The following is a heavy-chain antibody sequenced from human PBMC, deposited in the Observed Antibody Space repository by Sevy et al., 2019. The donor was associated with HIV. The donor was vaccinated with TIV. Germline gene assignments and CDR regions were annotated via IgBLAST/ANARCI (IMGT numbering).Heavy chain of an antibody. CDR2: IWFDGNKK. V-gene: IGHV3-33*01. CDR1: GFTFSNYN. Sequence: GGSLRLSCAASGFTFSNYNMHWVRQAPGKGLEWVAAIWFDGNKKYYEDSVKGRFTIFRDNSKSTQYLQMSSLRADDTAVYYCVRDSPSDWYLDSWGQGTLVTVSS. CDR3: VRDSPSDWYLDS. D-gene: IGHD2-2*01. J-gene: IGHJ4*02.